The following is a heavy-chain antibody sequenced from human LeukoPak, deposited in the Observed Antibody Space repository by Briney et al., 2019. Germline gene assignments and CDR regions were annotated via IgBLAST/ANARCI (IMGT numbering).Heavy chain of an antibody. CDR1: GGSFSGYY. D-gene: IGHD6-6*01. V-gene: IGHV4-34*12. Sequence: KPSETLSLTCAVYGGSFSGYYWSWIRQTPGKGLEWIGEIIHSGSTNYSPSLKSRVTISLDAAKSQFSLILTSVTAADTAVYYCAGYSGSPRYSDYWGQGTLVTVSS. CDR2: IIHSGST. CDR3: AGYSGSPRYSDY. J-gene: IGHJ4*02.